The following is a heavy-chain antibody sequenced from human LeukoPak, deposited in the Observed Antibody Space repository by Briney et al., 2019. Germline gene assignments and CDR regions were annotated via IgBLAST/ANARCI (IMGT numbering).Heavy chain of an antibody. D-gene: IGHD2-21*02. CDR3: AREGTFGDYRASGDH. CDR2: IKQDGSQK. Sequence: GGCLRLSCEASGFTFSTYWMKWVRQAPGKGLEWVANIKQDGSQKYYVDSVKGRFIISGDNAKNSLYLQMNSVRAEDTAVYYCAREGTFGDYRASGDHWGQGALVTVSS. V-gene: IGHV3-7*03. J-gene: IGHJ4*02. CDR1: GFTFSTYW.